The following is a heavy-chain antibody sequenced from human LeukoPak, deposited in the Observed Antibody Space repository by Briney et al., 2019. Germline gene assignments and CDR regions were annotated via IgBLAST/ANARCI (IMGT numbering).Heavy chain of an antibody. CDR2: IYTSGST. Sequence: KSSETLSLTCTVSGGSISSYYWSWIRQPAGKGLEWIGRIYTSGSTNYNPSPKSRVTMSVDTSKNQFSLKLSSVTAADTAVYYCAREDYYGSGSYWYFDYWGQGTLVTVSS. D-gene: IGHD3-10*01. CDR3: AREDYYGSGSYWYFDY. J-gene: IGHJ4*02. CDR1: GGSISSYY. V-gene: IGHV4-4*07.